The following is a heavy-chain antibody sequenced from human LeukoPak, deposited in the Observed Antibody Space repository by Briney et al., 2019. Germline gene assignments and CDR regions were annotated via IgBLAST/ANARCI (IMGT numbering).Heavy chain of an antibody. CDR2: INSDGSST. D-gene: IGHD4-17*01. J-gene: IGHJ5*02. Sequence: PGGSLRLSCAASGFTFSSYWMHWVRQAPGEGLVWVSRINSDGSSTSYADSVKGRFTISRDNAKDTLYLQMNSLRAEDTAVYYCAREVTTVTCYWFDPWGQGTLVTVSS. V-gene: IGHV3-74*01. CDR1: GFTFSSYW. CDR3: AREVTTVTCYWFDP.